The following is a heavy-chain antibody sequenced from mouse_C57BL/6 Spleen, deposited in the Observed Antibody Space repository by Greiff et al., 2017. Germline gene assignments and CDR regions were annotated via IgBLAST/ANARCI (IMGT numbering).Heavy chain of an antibody. CDR2: INPNNGGT. Sequence: EVKLQESGPELVKPGASVKMSCKASGYTFTDYNMHWVKQSHGKSLEWIGYINPNNGGTSYNQKFKGKATLTVNKSSSTAYMELRSLTSEDSAVYYCARSRTTVVATGAMDYWGQGTSVTVSS. D-gene: IGHD1-1*01. CDR1: GYTFTDYN. V-gene: IGHV1-22*01. CDR3: ARSRTTVVATGAMDY. J-gene: IGHJ4*01.